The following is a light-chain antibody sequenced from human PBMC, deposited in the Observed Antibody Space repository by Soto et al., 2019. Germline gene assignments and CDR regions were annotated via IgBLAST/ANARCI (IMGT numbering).Light chain of an antibody. CDR2: EVS. J-gene: IGLJ3*02. CDR3: SSYTGSNTLV. V-gene: IGLV2-14*01. CDR1: SSDVGGYNY. Sequence: QSVLTQPASVSGSPGQSITISCTGTSSDVGGYNYVSWYQQHPGKAPKLMIYEVSNRPSGVSNRFSGSKSGNTASLTISGRQAEDEADYYCSSYTGSNTLVFGGGTKLTVL.